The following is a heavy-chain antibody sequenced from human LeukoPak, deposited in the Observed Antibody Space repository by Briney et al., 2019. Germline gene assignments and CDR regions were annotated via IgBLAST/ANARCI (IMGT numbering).Heavy chain of an antibody. D-gene: IGHD3-3*01. J-gene: IGHJ4*02. CDR2: IYYSGST. CDR3: ARGRQRGTIFGVVIPLFDY. V-gene: IGHV4-59*12. Sequence: PSETLSLTCTVSGGSISSYYWSWIRQPPGKGLEWIGYIYYSGSTNYNPSLKSRVTISVDTSKNQFSLKLSSVTAADTAVYYCARGRQRGTIFGVVIPLFDYWGQGTLVTVSS. CDR1: GGSISSYY.